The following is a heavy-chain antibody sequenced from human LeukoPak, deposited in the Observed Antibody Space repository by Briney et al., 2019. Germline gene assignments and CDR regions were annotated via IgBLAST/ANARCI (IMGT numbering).Heavy chain of an antibody. CDR2: IYYSGST. Sequence: SETLSLTCTVSGGSISSSSYYWGWIRQPPGKGLEWIGSIYYSGSTYYNPSLKSRVTISVDTSKNQFSLKLGSVTAADTAVYYCARVDYDILTGLDYWGQGTLVTVSS. CDR3: ARVDYDILTGLDY. CDR1: GGSISSSSYY. D-gene: IGHD3-9*01. V-gene: IGHV4-39*07. J-gene: IGHJ4*02.